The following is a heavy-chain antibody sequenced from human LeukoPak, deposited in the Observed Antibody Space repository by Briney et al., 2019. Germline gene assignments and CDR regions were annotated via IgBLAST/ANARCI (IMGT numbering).Heavy chain of an antibody. CDR3: ARGHYDVLAASYKWTPDY. CDR2: ITSGGDYI. Sequence: GGSLRLSCAASGFTFSRYQMTWGRQAPGKGLEWVSSITSGGDYIYYADSVKGRFTTSRDNAKNSLSLQLNSLRVEDTAVYYCARGHYDVLAASYKWTPDYWGQGTLVTVSS. CDR1: GFTFSRYQ. J-gene: IGHJ4*02. D-gene: IGHD3-9*01. V-gene: IGHV3-21*01.